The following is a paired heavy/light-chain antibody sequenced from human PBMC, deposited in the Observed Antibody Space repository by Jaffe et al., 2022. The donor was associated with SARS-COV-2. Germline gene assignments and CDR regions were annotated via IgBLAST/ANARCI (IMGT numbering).Light chain of an antibody. CDR1: QSVSSY. J-gene: IGKJ3*01. V-gene: IGKV3-11*01. CDR2: DAS. Sequence: EIVLTQSPATLSLSPGERATLSCRASQSVSSYLAWYQQKPGQAPRLLIYDASNRATGIPARFSGSGSGTDFTLTISSLEPEDFAVYYCQQRSNWPPRGVTFGPGTKVDIK. CDR3: QQRSNWPPRGVT.
Heavy chain of an antibody. Sequence: QVQLVQSGAEVKKPGASVKVSCKVSGYTLTELSMHWVRQAPGKGLEWMGGFDPEDGETIYAQKFQGRVTMTEDTSTDTAYMELSSLRSEDTAVYYCATAQRKNYYDSSGYSPVLYYYYGMDVWGQGTTVTVSS. D-gene: IGHD3-22*01. CDR3: ATAQRKNYYDSSGYSPVLYYYYGMDV. CDR1: GYTLTELS. V-gene: IGHV1-24*01. J-gene: IGHJ6*02. CDR2: FDPEDGET.